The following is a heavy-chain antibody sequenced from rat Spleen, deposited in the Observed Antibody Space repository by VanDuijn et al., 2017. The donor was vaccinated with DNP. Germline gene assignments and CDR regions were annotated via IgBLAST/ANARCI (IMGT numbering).Heavy chain of an antibody. Sequence: QVQLKESGPGMVQPSQTLSLTCTVSVFSLTDYSVHCVRQPPGKVLEWIAALSSGGRTYYNSPLKSRLSSSRDTSKSQVFLKMNSLQTEDTATYYCTRGALYDSALFDSWGQGVMVTVSS. J-gene: IGHJ2*01. CDR1: VFSLTDYS. D-gene: IGHD4-3*01. CDR3: TRGALYDSALFDS. CDR2: LSSGGRT. V-gene: IGHV2-19*01.